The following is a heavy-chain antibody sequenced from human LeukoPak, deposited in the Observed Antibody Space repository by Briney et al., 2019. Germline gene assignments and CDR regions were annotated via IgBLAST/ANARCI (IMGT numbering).Heavy chain of an antibody. D-gene: IGHD3-22*01. J-gene: IGHJ4*02. CDR2: MNPNSGNT. CDR3: ARAYYDSSGYYGGFDY. CDR1: GYTFTSYD. Sequence: ASVKVSCKASGYTFTSYDINWVRQATGQGLEWMGWMNPNSGNTGYAQKFQGRVTMTRNTSISTAYMELSSLRSEDTAVYYCARAYYDSSGYYGGFDYWGQGTLVTVSS. V-gene: IGHV1-8*01.